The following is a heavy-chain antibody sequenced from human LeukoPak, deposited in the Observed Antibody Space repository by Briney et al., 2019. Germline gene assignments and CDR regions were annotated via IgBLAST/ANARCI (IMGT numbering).Heavy chain of an antibody. J-gene: IGHJ4*02. CDR2: IRSKAYGGTT. D-gene: IGHD3-10*01. V-gene: IGHV3-49*04. Sequence: GGSLRLSCTASGFTFGDYAMSWVRQAPGKGLEWVGFIRSKAYGGTTEYAASVKGRFTISRDDSKSIAYLQMNSLKTEDTAVYYCTRDRLLWFGELGYWGQGTLVTVSS. CDR3: TRDRLLWFGELGY. CDR1: GFTFGDYA.